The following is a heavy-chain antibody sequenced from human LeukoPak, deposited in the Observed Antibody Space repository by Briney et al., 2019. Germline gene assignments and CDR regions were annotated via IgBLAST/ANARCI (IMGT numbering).Heavy chain of an antibody. V-gene: IGHV4-39*07. CDR1: GDTIDTRHFC. CDR2: IYYNLST. J-gene: IGHJ1*01. Sequence: SETLSLTCIVSGDTIDTRHFCWTWIRQPPGKGLEWIGSIYYNLSTSYNPSLLSRGTISVDTSKNQFSLRLTSVTAADTAMYYCAKGGDAYKVGNYWGPGTMVTVSS. CDR3: AKGGDAYKVGNY. D-gene: IGHD5-24*01.